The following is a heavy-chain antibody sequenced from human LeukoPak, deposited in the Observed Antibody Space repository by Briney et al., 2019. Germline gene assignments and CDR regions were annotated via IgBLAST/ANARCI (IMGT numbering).Heavy chain of an antibody. J-gene: IGHJ4*02. D-gene: IGHD7-27*01. V-gene: IGHV4-4*07. Sequence: KPSETLSLTRTVSGGSIGTYYWSWIRQPAGKGLEWIGRIFTTGGANYNPSLKSRVTMSLDTSKNLFSLKLNSVTAADTAAYYCVRDGPSWGLLWGQGALVTVSS. CDR2: IFTTGGA. CDR1: GGSIGTYY. CDR3: VRDGPSWGLL.